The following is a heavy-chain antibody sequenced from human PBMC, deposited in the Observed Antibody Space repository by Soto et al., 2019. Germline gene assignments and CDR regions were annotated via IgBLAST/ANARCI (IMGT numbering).Heavy chain of an antibody. D-gene: IGHD6-19*01. Sequence: LSLTCAASGFTFSSYSMNWVRQAPGKGLEWVSSISSSSSYIYYADSVKGRFTISRDNAKNSLYLQMNSLRAEDTAVYYCARAGGVAGLDAFDIWGQGTMVTVSS. J-gene: IGHJ3*02. CDR3: ARAGGVAGLDAFDI. V-gene: IGHV3-21*01. CDR1: GFTFSSYS. CDR2: ISSSSSYI.